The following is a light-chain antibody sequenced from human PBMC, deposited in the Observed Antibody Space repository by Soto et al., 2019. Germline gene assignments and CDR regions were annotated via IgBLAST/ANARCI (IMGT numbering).Light chain of an antibody. CDR2: GAS. CDR3: QQYNNWPWT. Sequence: EIVVTQSPATLSVSPGERATLSCRASQSVSSNLAWYQQKPGQAPRLLIYGASTRATGIPARFSGSGSGTDFTLTISRLEPEDFAVYYCQQYNNWPWTFGQGTKVDI. V-gene: IGKV3-15*01. CDR1: QSVSSN. J-gene: IGKJ1*01.